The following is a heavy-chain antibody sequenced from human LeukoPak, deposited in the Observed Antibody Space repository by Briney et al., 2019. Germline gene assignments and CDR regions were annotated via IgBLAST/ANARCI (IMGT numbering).Heavy chain of an antibody. CDR2: INPNSGGT. J-gene: IGHJ5*02. Sequence: ASVKVSCKASGYTFTGHYMHWVRQAPGQGLEWMGWINPNSGGTNYAQKFQGRVTITRNTAISTAYMELSSLTSEDTAVYYCVRGDRNYDILTGYSKSWFDPWGQGTLVTVSS. V-gene: IGHV1-2*02. CDR3: VRGDRNYDILTGYSKSWFDP. CDR1: GYTFTGHY. D-gene: IGHD3-9*01.